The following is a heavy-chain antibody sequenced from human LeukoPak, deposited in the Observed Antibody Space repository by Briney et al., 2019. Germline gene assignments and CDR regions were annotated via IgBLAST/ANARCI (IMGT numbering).Heavy chain of an antibody. J-gene: IGHJ4*02. CDR3: ARLLAARPQDDY. D-gene: IGHD6-6*01. Sequence: KPSETLSLTCTVSGASVSSGGYYWSWIRQHAGKGLEWIGYIHYSGDTYSNPSLKSRVAVSLDTSKNQFSLKLTSVTAADTAVYYCARLLAARPQDDYWGQGTLVTVSS. CDR2: IHYSGDT. CDR1: GASVSSGGYY. V-gene: IGHV4-31*03.